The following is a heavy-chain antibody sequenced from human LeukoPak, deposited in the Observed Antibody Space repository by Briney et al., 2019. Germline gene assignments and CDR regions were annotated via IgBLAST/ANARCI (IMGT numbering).Heavy chain of an antibody. V-gene: IGHV4-59*08. CDR3: ARHRIAVSGGFDY. D-gene: IGHD6-19*01. Sequence: PSETLSLTCAVSGGSTSSFYWSWIRLPPGKGLEWIGYIHYSGSTNYNPSLKSRVTISVDTSKNQFSLKLSSVTAADTAVYYCARHRIAVSGGFDYWGQGTLVTVSS. CDR1: GGSTSSFY. J-gene: IGHJ4*02. CDR2: IHYSGST.